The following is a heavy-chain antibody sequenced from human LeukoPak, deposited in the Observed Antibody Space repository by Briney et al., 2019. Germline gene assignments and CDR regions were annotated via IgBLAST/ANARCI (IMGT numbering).Heavy chain of an antibody. CDR3: ARGRWFDY. CDR1: GGSFSGYY. CDR2: INHSGST. Sequence: SGTLSLTCAVHGGSFSGYYWSWIRQPPGKGLEWIGEINHSGSTNYNPSLKSRVTISVDTSKNQFSLKLSSVTAADTAVYYCARGRWFDYWGQGTLVTVSS. J-gene: IGHJ5*01. V-gene: IGHV4-34*01.